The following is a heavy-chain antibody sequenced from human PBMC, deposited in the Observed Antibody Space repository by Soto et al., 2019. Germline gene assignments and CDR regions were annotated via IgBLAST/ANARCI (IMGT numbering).Heavy chain of an antibody. CDR1: GFTFSSYS. Sequence: VQLVESGGGLVQPGGSLRLSCAASGFTFSSYSMNWVRQAPGKGLEWVSYISSSSSTIYYADSVKGRFTISRDNAKNSLYLQMNSLRDEDTAVYYCARDDHDYGDYAFDYWGQGTLVTVSS. CDR2: ISSSSSTI. CDR3: ARDDHDYGDYAFDY. D-gene: IGHD4-17*01. J-gene: IGHJ4*02. V-gene: IGHV3-48*02.